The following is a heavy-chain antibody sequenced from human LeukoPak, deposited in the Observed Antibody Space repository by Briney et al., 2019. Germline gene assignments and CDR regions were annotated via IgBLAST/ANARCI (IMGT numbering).Heavy chain of an antibody. CDR1: GYRFTSYW. V-gene: IGHV5-51*03. D-gene: IGHD2-15*01. J-gene: IGHJ5*02. CDR2: TYPGDSDT. CDR3: ARTICSGGSFQRGLSSYWFDP. Sequence: GESLKISCQGSGYRFTSYWIAWVRQMPGKGLEWMGITYPGDSDTRYSPSFQGQVTISADKSISTAYLQWSTLKASDTAMYYCARTICSGGSFQRGLSSYWFDPWGQGSLITVSS.